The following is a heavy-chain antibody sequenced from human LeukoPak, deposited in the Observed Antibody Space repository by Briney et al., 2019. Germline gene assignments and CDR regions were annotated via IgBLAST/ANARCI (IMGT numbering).Heavy chain of an antibody. J-gene: IGHJ6*04. CDR3: ARASGSYGSGSYYYSGMDV. V-gene: IGHV4-38-2*01. Sequence: SETLSLTCAVSGYSIGSGFYWGWIRQPPGKGLEWIGSIFHIGSTYYNPSLKSRVTVSVDTSKNQFSLKLSSVTAADTALYYCARASGSYGSGSYYYSGMDVWGKGTTVTVSS. D-gene: IGHD3-10*01. CDR1: GYSIGSGFY. CDR2: IFHIGST.